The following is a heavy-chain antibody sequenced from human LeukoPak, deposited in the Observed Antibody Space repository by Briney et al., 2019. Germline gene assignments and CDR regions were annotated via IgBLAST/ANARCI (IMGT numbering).Heavy chain of an antibody. CDR1: GGSSSGYY. Sequence: KPSETLSLTCAVYGGSSSGYYWSWFRKPPWKGLRWIGEINHSGSTNYNPSLKSRVTISVDTSKNQFSLKLSSVTAADTAVYYCASSSIAAAGGKWFDPWGQGTLVTVSS. CDR3: ASSSIAAAGGKWFDP. V-gene: IGHV4-34*01. J-gene: IGHJ5*02. CDR2: INHSGST. D-gene: IGHD6-13*01.